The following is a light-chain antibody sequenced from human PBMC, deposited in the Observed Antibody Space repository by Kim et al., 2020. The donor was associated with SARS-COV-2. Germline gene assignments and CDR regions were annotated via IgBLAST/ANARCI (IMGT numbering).Light chain of an antibody. CDR1: SSDVGGYNR. CDR3: CSYTSSGTLV. CDR2: DVT. J-gene: IGLJ3*02. V-gene: IGLV2-14*03. Sequence: QSALTQPASVSGSPGQSIAISCAGTSSDVGGYNRVSWYQKHPEEAPKLIIYDVTRRPSGISDRFSGSKSGNTASLTISGVQAEDEADYYCCSYTSSGTLVFGGGTQLTVL.